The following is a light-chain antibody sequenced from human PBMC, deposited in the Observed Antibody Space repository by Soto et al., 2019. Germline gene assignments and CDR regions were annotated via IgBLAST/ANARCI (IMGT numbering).Light chain of an antibody. CDR3: QQYDNLPPYT. J-gene: IGKJ2*01. CDR2: DAS. CDR1: QALSNY. V-gene: IGKV1-33*01. Sequence: DIQMTQSPSSLSASVGDRVTITCQASQALSNYLNWYQQKPGKAPKLLIYDASNLETGVPSRFSGSGSGTDFTFTISSLQPEDIATYYCQQYDNLPPYTFGQGTKLEIK.